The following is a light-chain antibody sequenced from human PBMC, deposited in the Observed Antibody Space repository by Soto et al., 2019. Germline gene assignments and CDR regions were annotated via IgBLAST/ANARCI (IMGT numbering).Light chain of an antibody. J-gene: IGKJ2*01. V-gene: IGKV3-11*01. CDR3: QHRGNWPPYT. CDR2: DAS. Sequence: EIVLTQSPATLSLSPGERATLSYRASQSVSSYLAWYQQKPGQAPRLLIYDASNRATGIPARFSGSGSGTDSTLTISSLEPEDFAVYYCQHRGNWPPYTFGQGTKLEIK. CDR1: QSVSSY.